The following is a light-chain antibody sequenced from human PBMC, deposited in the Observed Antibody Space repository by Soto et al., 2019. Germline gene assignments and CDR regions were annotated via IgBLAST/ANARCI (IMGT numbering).Light chain of an antibody. J-gene: IGLJ3*02. CDR1: SSDVGNYNL. CDR3: CSYAGGNTFV. CDR2: EGS. Sequence: QSALTQPASVSGSPGQSITISCTGTSSDVGNYNLVSWYQQHPGKAPKLIIYEGSKRPSGVSNRFSGSKSGNTASLTISGLQAEDEAVYHCCSYAGGNTFVFGGGTKLTVL. V-gene: IGLV2-23*03.